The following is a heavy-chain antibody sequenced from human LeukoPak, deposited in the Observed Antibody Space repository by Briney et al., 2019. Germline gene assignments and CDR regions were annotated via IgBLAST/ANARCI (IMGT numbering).Heavy chain of an antibody. J-gene: IGHJ6*03. V-gene: IGHV4-34*01. Sequence: KPSETLSLTCAVYGGSFSGYYWSWIRRPPGKGLEWIGTIYYSGSTYYNPSLKSRVTISVDTSKNQFSLKLSSVTAADTAVYYCARGPDDYGDYGTYYYYMDVWGKGTTVTVSS. CDR1: GGSFSGYY. CDR3: ARGPDDYGDYGTYYYYMDV. CDR2: IYYSGST. D-gene: IGHD4-17*01.